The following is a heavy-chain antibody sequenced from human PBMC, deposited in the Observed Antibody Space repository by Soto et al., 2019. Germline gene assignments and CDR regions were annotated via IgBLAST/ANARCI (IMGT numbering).Heavy chain of an antibody. Sequence: EVQLLQSGGGLVQPGGSLRLSCAASGITFSRYAMNWFRQAPGKGLEWVSATSGTTHYADSVKGRFTISRDNSKNTLYLQMNSLRAEDTAVYYCAKAGAPISAYDQYFDYWGQGTLVTVSS. CDR1: GITFSRYA. D-gene: IGHD5-12*01. V-gene: IGHV3-23*01. CDR2: TSGTT. J-gene: IGHJ4*02. CDR3: AKAGAPISAYDQYFDY.